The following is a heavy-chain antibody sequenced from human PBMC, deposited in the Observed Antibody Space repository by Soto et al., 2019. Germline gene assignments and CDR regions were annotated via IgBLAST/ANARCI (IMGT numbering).Heavy chain of an antibody. CDR1: GGSFTSNNW. CDR3: ASRDPGTSVDY. V-gene: IGHV4-4*02. J-gene: IGHJ4*02. Sequence: QVQLQESGPGLVKPSGTLSLTCAVSGGSFTSNNWWTWVRQPPGQGLEWIGEIYRTGSTNYNPSLKSRATISLDKAENQCSLKVTSLTAADTAVYYCASRDPGTSVDYWGQGTLVTVSS. D-gene: IGHD1-7*01. CDR2: IYRTGST.